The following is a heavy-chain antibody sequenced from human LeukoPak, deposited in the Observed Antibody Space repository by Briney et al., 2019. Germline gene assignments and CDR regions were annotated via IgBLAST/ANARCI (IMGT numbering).Heavy chain of an antibody. CDR2: IKQDGSEK. CDR1: GXTFSSYW. V-gene: IGHV3-7*04. J-gene: IGHJ4*02. D-gene: IGHD3-10*01. Sequence: PGGSLRLSCAASGXTFSSYWMSWVRQAPGKGQEWVANIKQDGSEKYYVDSVKGRFTISRDNAKNSLYLQMNSLRAEDTAVYYCARARRYGSGSYYNPPYYFDYWGQGTLVTVSS. CDR3: ARARRYGSGSYYNPPYYFDY.